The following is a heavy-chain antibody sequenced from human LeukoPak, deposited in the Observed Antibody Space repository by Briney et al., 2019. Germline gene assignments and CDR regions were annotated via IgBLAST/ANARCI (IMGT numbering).Heavy chain of an antibody. CDR1: GYTFTSYY. D-gene: IGHD3-10*01. Sequence: ASVKVSCKASGYTFTSYYMHWVRQAPGQGLEWMGIINPSGGSTSYAQKFQGRVTMTRDMSTSTVYMELSSLRSEDTAVYYCARDGHPFGEVYYFDYWGQGTLVTVSS. J-gene: IGHJ4*02. V-gene: IGHV1-46*01. CDR3: ARDGHPFGEVYYFDY. CDR2: INPSGGST.